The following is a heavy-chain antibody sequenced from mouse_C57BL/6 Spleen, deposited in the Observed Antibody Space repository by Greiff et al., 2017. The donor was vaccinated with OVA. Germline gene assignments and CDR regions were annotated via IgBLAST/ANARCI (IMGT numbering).Heavy chain of an antibody. V-gene: IGHV1-15*01. D-gene: IGHD1-1*01. CDR3: TKSAYYYGSSYGYFDV. Sequence: VQLQQSGAELVRPGASVTLSFKASGYTFTDYEMPWVKQTPLHGLEWIGAIDPETGGTAYNQKFKGKAILTADKSSSTAYMELRSLTSEDSAVYYCTKSAYYYGSSYGYFDVWGTGTTVTVSS. CDR2: IDPETGGT. J-gene: IGHJ1*03. CDR1: GYTFTDYE.